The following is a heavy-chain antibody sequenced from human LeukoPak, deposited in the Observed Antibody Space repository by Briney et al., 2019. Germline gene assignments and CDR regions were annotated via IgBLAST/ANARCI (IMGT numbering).Heavy chain of an antibody. CDR1: GGSISSYY. V-gene: IGHV4-59*01. CDR2: IYYSGST. D-gene: IGHD3-9*01. CDR3: ARAPYYDILTGLPLYGMDV. J-gene: IGHJ6*02. Sequence: SETLSLTCTVSGGSISSYYWSWIRQPPGKGLEWIGYIYYSGSTNYNPSLKSRVTISVDTSKNQFSLKLSSVTAADTAVYYCARAPYYDILTGLPLYGMDVWGQGTTVTVSS.